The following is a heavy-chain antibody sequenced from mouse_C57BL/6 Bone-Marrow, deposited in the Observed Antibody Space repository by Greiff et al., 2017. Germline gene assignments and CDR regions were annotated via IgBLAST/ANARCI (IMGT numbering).Heavy chain of an antibody. CDR1: GYTFTSYW. D-gene: IGHD2-4*01. CDR2: LPPSDSDT. J-gene: IGHJ1*03. Sequence: QVQLQQPGAELVKPGASVKVSCKASGYTFTSYWMHWVKQRPGQGLEWIGRLPPSDSDTNYNQKFKGKATLTVDKSSSTAYMQLSSLTSEDSAVYYGAIEGLLRREDWYFDVWGTGTTVTVSS. CDR3: AIEGLLRREDWYFDV. V-gene: IGHV1-74*01.